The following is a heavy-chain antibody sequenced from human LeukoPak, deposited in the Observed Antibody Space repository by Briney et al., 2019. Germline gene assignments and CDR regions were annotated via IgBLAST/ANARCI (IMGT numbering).Heavy chain of an antibody. Sequence: GSLRLSCAASGFTFSSYAMSWVRQAPGKGLEWIGSIYYSGSTYYNPSLKSRVTISVDTSKNQFSLKLSSVTAADTAVYYCYFGSGSRRHDYWGQGTLVTVSS. CDR1: GFTFSSYA. CDR3: YFGSGSRRHDY. J-gene: IGHJ4*02. V-gene: IGHV4-38-2*01. D-gene: IGHD3-10*01. CDR2: IYYSGST.